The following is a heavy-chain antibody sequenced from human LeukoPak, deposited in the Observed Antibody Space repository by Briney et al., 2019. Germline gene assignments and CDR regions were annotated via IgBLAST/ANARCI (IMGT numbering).Heavy chain of an antibody. J-gene: IGHJ5*02. D-gene: IGHD2-2*01. CDR2: ISGSGSST. CDR1: GFTFSNYA. Sequence: SGGSLRLSCAASGFTFSNYAMSWVRQAPGRGLEWVSVISGSGSSTYYADSVKGRLTISRGNSMHTLYLQMNSLRAEDTAVYYCAKDLRGCSSTSCYGWFDPWGQGTLVTVSS. CDR3: AKDLRGCSSTSCYGWFDP. V-gene: IGHV3-23*01.